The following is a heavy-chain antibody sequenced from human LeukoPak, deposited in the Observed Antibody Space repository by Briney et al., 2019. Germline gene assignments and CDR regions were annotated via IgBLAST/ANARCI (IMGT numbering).Heavy chain of an antibody. V-gene: IGHV3-74*01. D-gene: IGHD1-14*01. Sequence: PGGSLRLSCAASGFTFSSYWMHWVRQAPGKGLVWVSRINSDGSSTTHADSVKGRFTISRDNAKNTLYLQMNSLRAEDTAVYYCVREPQAEYYFDYWGQGTLVTVSS. CDR1: GFTFSSYW. CDR3: VREPQAEYYFDY. J-gene: IGHJ4*02. CDR2: INSDGSST.